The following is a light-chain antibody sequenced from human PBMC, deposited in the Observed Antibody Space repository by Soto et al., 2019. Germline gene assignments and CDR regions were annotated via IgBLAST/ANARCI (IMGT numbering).Light chain of an antibody. CDR3: SSYAASTTYV. CDR1: SSDVGSYNL. J-gene: IGLJ1*01. CDR2: EGD. Sequence: QSVLTQPASVSGSPGQSITISCTGTSSDVGSYNLVSWYQQHPGKAPKLMIYEGDKRPSGVSNRFSASKSGNTASLTISGLHTEDEADYYCSSYAASTTYVFGTGTKLTVL. V-gene: IGLV2-23*01.